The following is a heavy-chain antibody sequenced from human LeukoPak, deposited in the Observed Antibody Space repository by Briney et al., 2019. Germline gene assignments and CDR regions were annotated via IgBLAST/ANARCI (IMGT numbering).Heavy chain of an antibody. CDR2: IHYSGST. V-gene: IGHV4-39*01. CDR1: GGSISSSNYY. J-gene: IGHJ4*02. CDR3: AKTTGRGTVNPGTSGYITF. Sequence: SETLSLTCTVSGGSISSSNYYWDSVRQPPGQGLEWIGGIHYSGSTYYNPSLRSRVTISVDTSKNQFSLKMSSVTAADTAVYYCAKTTGRGTVNPGTSGYITFWGQGTLVTVSS. D-gene: IGHD1-14*01.